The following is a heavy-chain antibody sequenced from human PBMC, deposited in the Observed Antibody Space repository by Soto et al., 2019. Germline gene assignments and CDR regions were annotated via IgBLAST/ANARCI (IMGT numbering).Heavy chain of an antibody. V-gene: IGHV1-69*01. D-gene: IGHD2-8*02. J-gene: IGHJ6*02. Sequence: QVQLVQSGAEVKKTGSSVKGSCKASGGTFSIYGFSWVRQAPGQGPEWIGGIIPILTTPNYAQKFHGRVTIVADESTTTVYMELSSLKSEDTVVYYCATSVGIAPTGEDGMDVWGQGTSVTVSS. CDR2: IIPILTTP. CDR3: ATSVGIAPTGEDGMDV. CDR1: GGTFSIYG.